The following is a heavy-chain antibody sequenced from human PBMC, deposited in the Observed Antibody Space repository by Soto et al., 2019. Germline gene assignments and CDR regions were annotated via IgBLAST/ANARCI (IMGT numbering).Heavy chain of an antibody. CDR1: GFTFSSYG. CDR3: AREILLKYYYGMDV. V-gene: IGHV3-33*01. J-gene: IGHJ6*02. CDR2: IWYDGSNK. Sequence: GGSLRLSCAASGFTFSSYGMHWVRQAPGKGLEWVAVIWYDGSNKYYADSVKGRFTISRDNSKNTLYLQMNSLRAEDTAVYYCAREILLKYYYGMDVWGQGTTVTVS. D-gene: IGHD3-10*01.